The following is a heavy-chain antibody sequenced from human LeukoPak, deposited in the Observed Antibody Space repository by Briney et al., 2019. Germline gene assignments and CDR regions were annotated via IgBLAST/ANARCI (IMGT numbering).Heavy chain of an antibody. D-gene: IGHD5-18*01. CDR3: AVEDTAMASDAFDI. Sequence: ASVKVSCKASGYTFTRYYMHWVQQASGQGLEWMGIINPSGGSTNYAQKFQGRVTMTRDTSTSTVYMELSSLRSEDTAVYYCAVEDTAMASDAFDIWGQGTMVTVSS. J-gene: IGHJ3*02. CDR2: INPSGGST. CDR1: GYTFTRYY. V-gene: IGHV1-46*01.